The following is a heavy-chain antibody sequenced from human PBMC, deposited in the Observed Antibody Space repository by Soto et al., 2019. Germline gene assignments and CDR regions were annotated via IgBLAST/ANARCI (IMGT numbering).Heavy chain of an antibody. Sequence: SETLSLTCTVSGGSVSSGSYYWSWIRQPPGKGLEWIGYIYYSGSTNYNPSLKSRVTISVDTSKNQFSLKLSSVTAADTAVYYWGRGLGGEYGGEYYYYGMDVWGQGTTVNVYS. CDR1: GGSVSSGSYY. V-gene: IGHV4-61*01. CDR2: IYYSGST. J-gene: IGHJ6*02. CDR3: GRGLGGEYGGEYYYYGMDV. D-gene: IGHD3-16*01.